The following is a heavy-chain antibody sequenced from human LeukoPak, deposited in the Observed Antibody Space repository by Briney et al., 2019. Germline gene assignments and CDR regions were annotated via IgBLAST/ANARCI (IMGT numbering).Heavy chain of an antibody. CDR2: ISGGGGST. CDR3: AKDIGYYGSGSYGFDY. Sequence: GGSLRLSCAASGFTFHDYAMHWVRQAPGKGLEWDSLISGGGGSTYYADSVKGRFTISRDNSKNSLYLQMNSLRTEDTALYYCAKDIGYYGSGSYGFDYWGQGTLVTVSS. J-gene: IGHJ4*02. CDR1: GFTFHDYA. V-gene: IGHV3-43*02. D-gene: IGHD3-10*01.